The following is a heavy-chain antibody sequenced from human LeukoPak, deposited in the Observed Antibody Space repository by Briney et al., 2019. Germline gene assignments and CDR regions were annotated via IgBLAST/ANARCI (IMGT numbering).Heavy chain of an antibody. J-gene: IGHJ1*01. D-gene: IGHD3-22*01. Sequence: ASVKVSCKASGGTFSSYAISWVRQAPGQGLEWMGGIIRIFGTANYAQKFQGRVTITADESTSTAYMELSSLRSEDTAVYYCASRRSYYYDSSGYMEHWGQGTLVTVSS. CDR2: IIRIFGTA. CDR3: ASRRSYYYDSSGYMEH. CDR1: GGTFSSYA. V-gene: IGHV1-69*13.